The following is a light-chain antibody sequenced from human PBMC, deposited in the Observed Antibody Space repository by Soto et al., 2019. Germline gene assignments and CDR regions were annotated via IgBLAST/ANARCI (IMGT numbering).Light chain of an antibody. V-gene: IGLV1-44*01. CDR1: SSNIGGNT. J-gene: IGLJ1*01. Sequence: QSVLTQPPSESGTPGQRVTISCSGSSSNIGGNTVSWYQQFPGTAPKLLIYTNNQRPSGVPDRFSGSKSDTSASLAISALQSEDEAHYYCAAWDDSLNGHVFGTGTKVTVL. CDR2: TNN. CDR3: AAWDDSLNGHV.